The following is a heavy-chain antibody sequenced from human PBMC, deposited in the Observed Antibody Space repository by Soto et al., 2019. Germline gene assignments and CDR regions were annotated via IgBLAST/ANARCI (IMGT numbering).Heavy chain of an antibody. Sequence: ASVKVSCKASGYTFTGYYMHWVRQAPGQGLGWMGWINPNSGGTNYAQKFQGWVTMTRDTSISTAYMELSRLRSDDTAVYYCARVYQGNSFDYWGQGTMVTVSS. CDR1: GYTFTGYY. V-gene: IGHV1-2*04. CDR2: INPNSGGT. D-gene: IGHD2-2*01. CDR3: ARVYQGNSFDY. J-gene: IGHJ4*02.